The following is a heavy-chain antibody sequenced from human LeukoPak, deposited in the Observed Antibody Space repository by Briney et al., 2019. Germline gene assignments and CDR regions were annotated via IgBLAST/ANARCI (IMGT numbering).Heavy chain of an antibody. CDR3: ARAFEYYDSSGYDY. D-gene: IGHD3-22*01. J-gene: IGHJ4*02. CDR1: GGSISSSSYY. V-gene: IGHV4-39*07. Sequence: SETLSLTCTVSGGSISSSSYYWGWIRQPPGKGLEWIGSIYYSGSTYYNPSLKSRVTISVDTSKNQFSLKLSSVTAADTAVYYCARAFEYYDSSGYDYWGLGTLVTVSS. CDR2: IYYSGST.